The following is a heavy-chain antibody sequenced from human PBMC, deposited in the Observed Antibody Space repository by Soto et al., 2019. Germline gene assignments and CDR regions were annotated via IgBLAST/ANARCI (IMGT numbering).Heavy chain of an antibody. CDR3: ARNTYYYGSGSPYYYGMDV. J-gene: IGHJ6*02. CDR2: IIPIFGTA. V-gene: IGHV1-69*13. CDR1: GGTFSSYA. Sequence: ASVKVSCKSSGGTFSSYAISWVRQAPGQGLEWMGGIIPIFGTANYAQKFQGRVTITADESTSTAYMELSSLRSEDTAVYYCARNTYYYGSGSPYYYGMDVWGQGTTVTVSS. D-gene: IGHD3-10*01.